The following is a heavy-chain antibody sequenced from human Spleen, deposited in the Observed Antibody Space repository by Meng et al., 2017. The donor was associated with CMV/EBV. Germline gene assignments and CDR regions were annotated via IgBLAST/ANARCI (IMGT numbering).Heavy chain of an antibody. V-gene: IGHV3-11*04. D-gene: IGHD6-19*01. CDR1: GFTFSDYY. CDR3: ARSSSGWYRWIDY. J-gene: IGHJ4*02. CDR2: ISSSGSTI. Sequence: ASGFTFSDYYMSWIRQAPGKGLEWVSYISSSGSTIYYADSVKGRCTISRDNAKNSLYLQMNSLRAEDTAVYYCARSSSGWYRWIDYWGQGTLVTVSS.